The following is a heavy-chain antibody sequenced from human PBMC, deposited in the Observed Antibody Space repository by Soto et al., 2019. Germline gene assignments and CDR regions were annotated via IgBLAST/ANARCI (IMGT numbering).Heavy chain of an antibody. J-gene: IGHJ3*02. Sequence: LRLSCAASGFTFSSYAMSWVRQPPGKALEWLARIDWDDDKYYSTSLKTRLTISKDTSKNQVVLTMTNMDPVDTATYYCARMSPGFDAFDIWGQGTMVTVSS. V-gene: IGHV2-70*11. CDR1: GFTFSSYAM. CDR2: IDWDDDK. CDR3: ARMSPGFDAFDI.